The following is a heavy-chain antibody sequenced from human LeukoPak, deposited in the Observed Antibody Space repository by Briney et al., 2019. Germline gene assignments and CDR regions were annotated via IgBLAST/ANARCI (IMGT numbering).Heavy chain of an antibody. Sequence: SQTLSVTCTVSGGSISSGGYYGSWIRQHPGKGLEWIGYIYYSGSTYYNPSLKSRVTISVDTSKNQFSLKLSSVTAADTAVYYCAREERGSSWFIDYWGQGTLVTVSS. CDR1: GGSISSGGYY. CDR3: AREERGSSWFIDY. D-gene: IGHD6-13*01. CDR2: IYYSGST. V-gene: IGHV4-31*03. J-gene: IGHJ4*02.